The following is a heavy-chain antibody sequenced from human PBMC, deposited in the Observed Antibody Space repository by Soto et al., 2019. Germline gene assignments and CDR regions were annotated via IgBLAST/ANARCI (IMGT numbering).Heavy chain of an antibody. CDR1: GGTFSSYA. Sequence: QVQLVQSGAEVKKPGSSVKVSCKASGGTFSSYAISWVRQAPGQGLEWMGRIIPILGIADYAQKFRGRVTITADKSTSTAYMELSSLRSEDTAVYYCASAEYCRVVVAATSGWYYYYGMDVWGQGTTVTVSS. J-gene: IGHJ6*02. CDR3: ASAEYCRVVVAATSGWYYYYGMDV. V-gene: IGHV1-69*02. D-gene: IGHD2-15*01. CDR2: IIPILGIA.